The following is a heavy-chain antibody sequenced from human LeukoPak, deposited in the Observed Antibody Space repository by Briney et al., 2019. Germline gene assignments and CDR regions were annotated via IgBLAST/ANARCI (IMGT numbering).Heavy chain of an antibody. CDR3: AREADYSSGYYDAFDV. D-gene: IGHD6-19*01. Sequence: GGSLRLSCAASGFTFSSYAMSWVRQAPGKGLEWVSMISDSGGSTYYADSVKGRFTISRDYSKTTLYLQMNSLGAEDTAVYYCAREADYSSGYYDAFDVWGQGTLVTVSS. CDR2: ISDSGGST. CDR1: GFTFSSYA. J-gene: IGHJ3*01. V-gene: IGHV3-23*01.